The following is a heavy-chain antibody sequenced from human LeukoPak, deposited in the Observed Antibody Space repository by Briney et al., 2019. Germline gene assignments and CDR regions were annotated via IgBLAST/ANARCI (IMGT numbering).Heavy chain of an antibody. CDR2: INPNSGGT. V-gene: IGHV1-2*06. J-gene: IGHJ4*02. D-gene: IGHD5-24*01. CDR3: AIPEMATVRIDY. Sequence: ASVKVSCKASGYTFTGYYMHWVRQAPGQGLEWMGRINPNSGGTNYAQKFQGRVTMTRDTSISTAYMELSRLRSDDTAVYYCAIPEMATVRIDYWGQGTLVTVSS. CDR1: GYTFTGYY.